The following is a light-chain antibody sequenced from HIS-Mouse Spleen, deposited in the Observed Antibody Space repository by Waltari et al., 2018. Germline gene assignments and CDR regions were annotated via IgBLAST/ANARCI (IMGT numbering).Light chain of an antibody. CDR3: SSYAGSNNLV. CDR2: EVS. Sequence: QSALTQPPSASGSPGQSVTISCIGTSSDVGGYNYVSWYQQHPGKAPKLMIYEVSKRPSGVPDRVSGSKSGNTASLTVSGLQAEDEADYYCSSYAGSNNLVFGGGTKLTVL. J-gene: IGLJ2*01. V-gene: IGLV2-8*01. CDR1: SSDVGGYNY.